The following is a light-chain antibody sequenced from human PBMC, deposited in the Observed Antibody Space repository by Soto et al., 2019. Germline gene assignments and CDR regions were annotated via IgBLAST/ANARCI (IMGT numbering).Light chain of an antibody. CDR1: QSINNW. Sequence: DIQMTQSPSTLSASEGDRVTITCRASQSINNWLAWYQQKPGKAPKLLISKASNLKSGVPSRFSGSGSGTEFPLTISSLQPDDFASYYCQQYDSYPFTFGGGTKVEI. J-gene: IGKJ4*01. CDR2: KAS. V-gene: IGKV1-5*03. CDR3: QQYDSYPFT.